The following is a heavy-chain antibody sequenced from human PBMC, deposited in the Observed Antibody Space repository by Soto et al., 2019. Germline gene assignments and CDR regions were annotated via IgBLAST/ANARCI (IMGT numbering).Heavy chain of an antibody. J-gene: IGHJ3*01. Sequence: QVHLVQSGAEVKKPGASVKVSCKASGYVFTGYYIHWVRQAPGQGLEWMGWINPKSGGANIAQKFQGWVTLTRYTSISTTYKEVNRLTSNATAVYYCVRDYYDGSASYGFEFWGQGTPVTVAS. CDR2: INPKSGGA. D-gene: IGHD3-22*01. CDR3: VRDYYDGSASYGFEF. V-gene: IGHV1-2*04. CDR1: GYVFTGYY.